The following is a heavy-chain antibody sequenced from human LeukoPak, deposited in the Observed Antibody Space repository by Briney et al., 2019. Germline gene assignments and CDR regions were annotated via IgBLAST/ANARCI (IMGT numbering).Heavy chain of an antibody. D-gene: IGHD3-10*01. CDR2: IYYSGST. Sequence: SETLSLTCTVSGGSISSYYWSWIRQPPGKGLEWIGYIYYSGSTNYNPSLKSRVTISVDTSKNQFSLKLSSVTAADTAVYYCARGYGSGSRDFDYWGQGTLVTVSS. J-gene: IGHJ4*02. CDR3: ARGYGSGSRDFDY. CDR1: GGSISSYY. V-gene: IGHV4-59*12.